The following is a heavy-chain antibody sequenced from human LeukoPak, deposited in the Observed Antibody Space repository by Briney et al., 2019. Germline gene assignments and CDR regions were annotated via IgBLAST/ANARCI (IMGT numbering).Heavy chain of an antibody. CDR3: VRDMDV. V-gene: IGHV3-7*04. J-gene: IGHJ6*02. CDR1: GVTFYTYW. CDR2: INQAGSGK. Sequence: GGSLRLSCAASGVTFYTYWMTWVGRAPGKGLEWVANINQAGSGKHHLDSVKGRFTISRDNAENSLYLQMNSLRAEDTAIYYCVRDMDVWGQGTTVTVSS.